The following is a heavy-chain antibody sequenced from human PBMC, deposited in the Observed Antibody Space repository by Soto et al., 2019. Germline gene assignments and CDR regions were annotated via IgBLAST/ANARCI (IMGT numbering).Heavy chain of an antibody. J-gene: IGHJ6*03. V-gene: IGHV4-39*01. D-gene: IGHD6-6*01. CDR3: ASRGSSSSGPYYYYYMDV. CDR2: IYYSGST. CDR1: GGSISSSSYY. Sequence: PSETLSLTCTVSGGSISSSSYYWGWIRQPPGKGLEWIGSIYYSGSTYYNPSLKSRVTISVDTSKNQFSLKLSSVTAADTAVYYFASRGSSSSGPYYYYYMDVWGKGTTVTVSS.